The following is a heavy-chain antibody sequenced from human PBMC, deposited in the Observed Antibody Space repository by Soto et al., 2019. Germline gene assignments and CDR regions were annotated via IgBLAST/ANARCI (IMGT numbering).Heavy chain of an antibody. V-gene: IGHV4-61*08. CDR1: GGSVSSDGHY. J-gene: IGHJ6*02. CDR2: IYSSGST. CDR3: ARFVRSCSGTTCSTRADV. Sequence: PSETLSLTCTVSGGSVSSDGHYWSWIRQPPGKGLEWIGFIYSSGSTNYNPSLKSRVTMSVDTSKNQFSLKLRSVIAADTAVYHCARFVRSCSGTTCSTRADVWGQGTTVTVSS. D-gene: IGHD2-2*01.